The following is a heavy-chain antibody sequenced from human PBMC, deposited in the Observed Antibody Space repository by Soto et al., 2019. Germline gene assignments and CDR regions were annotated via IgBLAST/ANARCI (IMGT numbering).Heavy chain of an antibody. CDR1: GFTFSNYA. V-gene: IGHV3-23*01. CDR2: ITRTDST. CDR3: AKDLVGEVAATDY. D-gene: IGHD1-26*01. J-gene: IGHJ4*02. Sequence: GGSLRLSCTASGFTFSNYAMSWVRQAPGKGLEWVSAITRTDSTYYADSVKGRFTISRDNSRNTLYLQMNSLGAEDAALYYCAKDLVGEVAATDYWGQGTLVTVSS.